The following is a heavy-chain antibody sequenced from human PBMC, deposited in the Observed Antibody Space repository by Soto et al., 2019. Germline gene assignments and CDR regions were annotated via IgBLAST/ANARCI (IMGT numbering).Heavy chain of an antibody. J-gene: IGHJ4*02. CDR1: GGTFSSYT. Sequence: QVQLVQSGAEVKKPGSSVKVSCKASGGTFSSYTISWVRQAPGQGLEWMGRIIPILGIANYAQKFQGRVTITADKSTSTAYMEVSRLISEDTAVYYCARGGVAVYDYWGQGTLVTVSS. CDR3: ARGGVAVYDY. CDR2: IIPILGIA. V-gene: IGHV1-69*02. D-gene: IGHD6-19*01.